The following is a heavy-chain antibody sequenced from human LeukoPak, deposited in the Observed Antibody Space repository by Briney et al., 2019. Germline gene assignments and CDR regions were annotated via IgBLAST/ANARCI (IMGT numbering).Heavy chain of an antibody. CDR2: IYYSGST. D-gene: IGHD5-12*01. J-gene: IGHJ4*02. V-gene: IGHV4-59*11. Sequence: PSETLSLTCTVSGGSISSHYWSWVRQPPGKGLEWIGYIYYSGSTNYNPSLKSRVTMSVDTSKNQFSLKLTSVTAADTAVYYCAGDREWLLDYWGQGTLVTVSS. CDR3: AGDREWLLDY. CDR1: GGSISSHY.